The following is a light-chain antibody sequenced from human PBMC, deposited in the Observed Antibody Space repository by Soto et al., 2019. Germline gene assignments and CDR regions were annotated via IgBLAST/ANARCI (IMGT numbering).Light chain of an antibody. V-gene: IGLV1-40*01. Sequence: VLTQPPSVSGAPGQRVTISCTGSSSNIGAGYDVHWYQQLPGTAPKLLIYGNSNRPSGVPDRFSGSKSGTSASLAITGLQAEDEADYYCQSYDSSLSGYVFGTGTKVPS. CDR1: SSNIGAGYD. J-gene: IGLJ1*01. CDR2: GNS. CDR3: QSYDSSLSGYV.